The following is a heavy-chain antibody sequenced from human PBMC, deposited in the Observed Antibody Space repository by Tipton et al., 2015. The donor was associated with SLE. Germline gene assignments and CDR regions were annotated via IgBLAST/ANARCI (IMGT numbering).Heavy chain of an antibody. J-gene: IGHJ4*02. D-gene: IGHD4-11*01. CDR3: VKDFRDDCINPSFDY. Sequence: LSLTCAGSGFIFSSFPMSWVRQAPGKGLEWVSTISGSGGTTYVADSVRGRFTISRDNSKNTLSLQMNSLRAEDTALYYCVKDFRDDCINPSFDYWGQGTLVTVSS. CDR1: GFIFSSFP. V-gene: IGHV3-23*01. CDR2: ISGSGGTT.